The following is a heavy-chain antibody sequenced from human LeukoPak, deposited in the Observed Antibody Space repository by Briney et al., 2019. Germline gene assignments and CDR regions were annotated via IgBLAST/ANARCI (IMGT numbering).Heavy chain of an antibody. V-gene: IGHV3-30-3*01. CDR3: ARVKAGTVDAFDI. Sequence: PGRSLRLSCAASGFTFSSYAMHWVRQAPGKGLEWVAVISYDGSNKYYADSVKGRFTISRDNSKNTLYLQMNSLRAEDTAVYYRARVKAGTVDAFDIWGQGTMVTVSS. J-gene: IGHJ3*02. CDR1: GFTFSSYA. D-gene: IGHD6-19*01. CDR2: ISYDGSNK.